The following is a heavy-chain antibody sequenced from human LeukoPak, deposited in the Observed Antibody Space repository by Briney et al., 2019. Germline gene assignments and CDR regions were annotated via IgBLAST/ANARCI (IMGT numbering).Heavy chain of an antibody. D-gene: IGHD1-26*01. CDR3: ARVGGSYGGERIFDY. Sequence: SGGSLRLSCAASGFTFSSYSMNWVRQAPGKGLEWVSSISSSSSYIYYADSVKGRFTISRDNAKNSLYLQMNSLRAEDTAVYYCARVGGSYGGERIFDYWGQGTLVTVSS. CDR2: ISSSSSYI. V-gene: IGHV3-21*01. J-gene: IGHJ4*02. CDR1: GFTFSSYS.